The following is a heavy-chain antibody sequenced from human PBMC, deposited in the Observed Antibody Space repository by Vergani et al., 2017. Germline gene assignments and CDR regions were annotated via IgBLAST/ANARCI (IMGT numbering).Heavy chain of an antibody. J-gene: IGHJ6*02. D-gene: IGHD3/OR15-3a*01. CDR2: ISNDGGNK. CDR3: AKDLAGLADRDYYYYYYGMDV. V-gene: IGHV3-30*18. Sequence: QVQLVESGGNVVQSGTSLRLSCAASGFSFGSYGMHWVRQSPGKGLEWVAVISNDGGNKYYADSVKGRFTIYKDNTVDMLSLQMNSLRPDDTAVYYCAKDLAGLADRDYYYYYYGMDVWGQGTTVTVSS. CDR1: GFSFGSYG.